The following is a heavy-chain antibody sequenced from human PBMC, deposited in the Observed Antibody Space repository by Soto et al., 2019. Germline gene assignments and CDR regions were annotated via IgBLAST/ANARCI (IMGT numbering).Heavy chain of an antibody. D-gene: IGHD2-2*02. Sequence: SETLSLTCTVSGGSINSFYWSWIRQPPGKGLEWIGYIYYNGITSYNPSLKSRVTISVDTSKSQFSLKLSSVTAADTGVYYRARAICVNWFDPWGQGTLVHRLL. CDR3: ARAICVNWFDP. J-gene: IGHJ5*02. CDR1: GGSINSFY. CDR2: IYYNGIT. V-gene: IGHV4-59*01.